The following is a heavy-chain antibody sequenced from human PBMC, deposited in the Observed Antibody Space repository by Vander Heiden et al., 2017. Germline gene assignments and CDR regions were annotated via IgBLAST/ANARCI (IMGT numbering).Heavy chain of an antibody. CDR3: ARHSEYSYGY. V-gene: IGHV2-5*01. CDR1: GFSLSTSGVG. Sequence: QITLKESGPTLVEPTHTLTLTFTFSGFSLSTSGVGVGWIRQPPGKALEWLALVYWNDNKYHSPSLKSRLTITKDTSKNQVVLTMTNMDPVDTATYYCARHSEYSYGYWGQGTLVTVSS. D-gene: IGHD5-18*01. J-gene: IGHJ4*02. CDR2: VYWNDNK.